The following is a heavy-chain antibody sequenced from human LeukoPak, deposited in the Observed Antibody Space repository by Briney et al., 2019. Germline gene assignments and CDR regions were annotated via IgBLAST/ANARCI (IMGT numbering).Heavy chain of an antibody. CDR3: AREMYSSGYDPFDY. CDR1: GYTFTNYG. D-gene: IGHD6-19*01. V-gene: IGHV1-18*01. CDR2: ISPYNGNT. J-gene: IGHJ4*02. Sequence: ASVKVSCKASGYTFTNYGISWVRQAPGQGLEWMGWISPYNGNTNYAQKLQGRVTMTTDTSTSTTCMELRSLRSDDTAVYYCAREMYSSGYDPFDYWGRGTLVTVSS.